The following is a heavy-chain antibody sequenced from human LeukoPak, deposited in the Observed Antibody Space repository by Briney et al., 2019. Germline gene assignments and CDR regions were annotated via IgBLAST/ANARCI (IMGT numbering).Heavy chain of an antibody. CDR3: ASRAHFWSGPGG. CDR2: ISYDGSNK. V-gene: IGHV3-30-3*01. Sequence: GGSLRLSCAASGFTFSSYAMHWVRQAPGKGLEWVAVISYDGSNKYYADSVKGRFTISRDNSKNTLYLQMNSLRAEDTAVYYCASRAHFWSGPGGWGQGNLVTVSS. J-gene: IGHJ4*02. CDR1: GFTFSSYA. D-gene: IGHD3-3*02.